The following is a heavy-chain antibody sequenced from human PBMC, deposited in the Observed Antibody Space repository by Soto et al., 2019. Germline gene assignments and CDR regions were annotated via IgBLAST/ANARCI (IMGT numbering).Heavy chain of an antibody. J-gene: IGHJ6*02. CDR1: GFTFSGSA. Sequence: GGSVRLSCAASGFTFSGSAMHWVRQASGKGLEWVGRIRSKANSYATAYAASVKGRFTISRDDSKNTAYLQMNSLKTEDTAVYYCTSSYGSGGTYYYYGMDVWGQGTTVTVSS. V-gene: IGHV3-73*01. D-gene: IGHD3-10*01. CDR2: IRSKANSYAT. CDR3: TSSYGSGGTYYYYGMDV.